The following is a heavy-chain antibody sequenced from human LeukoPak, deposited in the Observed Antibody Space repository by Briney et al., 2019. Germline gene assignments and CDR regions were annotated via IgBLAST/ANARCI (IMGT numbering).Heavy chain of an antibody. Sequence: PSETLSLTCTVSGGSISSYYWSWIRQPPGKGLEWIGYIYYTGSTNYNPSLKSRVTISLDTSKNQFSLKLSSVTAPDTAMYYCARLPLFHYMDVWGKGTTVTVSS. CDR3: ARLPLFHYMDV. CDR1: GGSISSYY. D-gene: IGHD2-21*01. J-gene: IGHJ6*03. V-gene: IGHV4-59*08. CDR2: IYYTGST.